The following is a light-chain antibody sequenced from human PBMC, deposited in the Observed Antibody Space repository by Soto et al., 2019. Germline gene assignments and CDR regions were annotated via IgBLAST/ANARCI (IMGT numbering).Light chain of an antibody. Sequence: EIVLTQSPGTLSVSPGERATLSCRASQSVSSKLAWYQQKPGQAPRLLFYGASTGATGIPARFSGSGSETEFTLSISSLQSEDFAVYSCQQYKNWPGTFGQGTKV. CDR1: QSVSSK. CDR3: QQYKNWPGT. CDR2: GAS. V-gene: IGKV3-15*01. J-gene: IGKJ1*01.